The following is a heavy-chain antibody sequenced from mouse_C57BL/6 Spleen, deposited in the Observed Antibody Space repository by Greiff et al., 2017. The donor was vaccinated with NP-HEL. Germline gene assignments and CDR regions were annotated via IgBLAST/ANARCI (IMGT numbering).Heavy chain of an antibody. V-gene: IGHV1-9*01. CDR3: ARPDYYGSSYVRVAY. J-gene: IGHJ3*01. D-gene: IGHD1-1*01. CDR2: ILPGSGST. Sequence: QVQLEQSGAELMKPGASVKLSCKATGYTFTGYWIEWVKQRPGHGLEWIGEILPGSGSTSYNEKFKGKATFTADTSSTTAYMQLSSLTTEDSAIDYCARPDYYGSSYVRVAYWGQGTLVTVSA. CDR1: GYTFTGYW.